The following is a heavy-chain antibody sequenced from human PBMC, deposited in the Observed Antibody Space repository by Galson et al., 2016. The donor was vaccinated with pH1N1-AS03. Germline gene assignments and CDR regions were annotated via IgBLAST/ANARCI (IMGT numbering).Heavy chain of an antibody. CDR2: ISSSSSYT. CDR1: GFTFSDYY. J-gene: IGHJ4*02. Sequence: SLRLSCAASGFTFSDYYMNWIRQAPGKGLGWVSYISSSSSYTNYADSVKGRFTISRDNAKNLLYLQMNSLRAEDTAVYYCARAYYYDSSGYYSGVGYWGQGTLVTVSS. V-gene: IGHV3-11*06. D-gene: IGHD3-22*01. CDR3: ARAYYYDSSGYYSGVGY.